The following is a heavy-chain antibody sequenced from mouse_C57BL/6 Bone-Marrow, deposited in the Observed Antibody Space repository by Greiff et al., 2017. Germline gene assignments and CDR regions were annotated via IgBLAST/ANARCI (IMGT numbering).Heavy chain of an antibody. CDR3: ARRGSTMVSAYYFDY. D-gene: IGHD2-2*01. CDR2: IYPGDGDT. CDR1: GYAFSSSW. Sequence: QVQLKESGPELVKPGASVKISCKASGYAFSSSWMNWVKQRPGKGLEWIGRIYPGDGDTNYNGKFKGKATLTADKSSSTAYMQLSSLTSEDSAVYFCARRGSTMVSAYYFDYCGQGTTLTVSS. V-gene: IGHV1-82*01. J-gene: IGHJ2*01.